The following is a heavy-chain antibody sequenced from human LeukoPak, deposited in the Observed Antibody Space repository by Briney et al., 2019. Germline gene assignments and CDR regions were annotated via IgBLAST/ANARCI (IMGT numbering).Heavy chain of an antibody. D-gene: IGHD1-26*01. CDR1: GYTLTELS. Sequence: VASVKVSCKVSGYTLTELSMHWVRQAPGKGLEWMGGFDPEDGETIYAQKFQGRVTMTEDTSTDTAYMELSSLRSEDTAVYYCARSGPYSYYFDYWGQGTLVTVSS. V-gene: IGHV1-24*01. CDR2: FDPEDGET. CDR3: ARSGPYSYYFDY. J-gene: IGHJ4*02.